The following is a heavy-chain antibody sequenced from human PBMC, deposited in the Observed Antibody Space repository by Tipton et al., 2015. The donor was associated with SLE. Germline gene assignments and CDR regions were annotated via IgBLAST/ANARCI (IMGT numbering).Heavy chain of an antibody. V-gene: IGHV4-59*01. CDR3: AREEGSGGGILDY. CDR2: IYYSGST. J-gene: IGHJ4*02. D-gene: IGHD2-15*01. Sequence: TLSLTCTVSRGSISPYYWSWIRQPPGKGLECLGYIYYSGSTNYNPSLKSRVTISVDTSKNQFSLKLSSVTVADTAMYYCAREEGSGGGILDYWGQGILVTVSS. CDR1: RGSISPYY.